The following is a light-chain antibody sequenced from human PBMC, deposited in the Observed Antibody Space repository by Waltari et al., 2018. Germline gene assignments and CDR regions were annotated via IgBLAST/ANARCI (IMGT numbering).Light chain of an antibody. CDR3: QHGYSSPLT. J-gene: IGKJ4*01. Sequence: DIQMTQSPSSLSASVGDRVTISCRASENINNYLSWYQQKPGKAPKLLIYQASTLQSGVPSRFSGCGSGTDYTFTISSLQSEDVATYYCQHGYSSPLTFGGGTKVEIK. V-gene: IGKV1-39*01. CDR2: QAS. CDR1: ENINNY.